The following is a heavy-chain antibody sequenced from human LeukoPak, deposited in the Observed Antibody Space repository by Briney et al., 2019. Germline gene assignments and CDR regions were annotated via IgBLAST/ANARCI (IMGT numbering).Heavy chain of an antibody. Sequence: GASVTVSFMASGGTFTIYAISGVRQAPGQGGEGMGGIMPIFGTANYAQKFQGRVTITTDESTSTAYMELSSLRSEDTAVYYCASTRFLEWLGYYYMDVWGKGTTVTVSS. J-gene: IGHJ6*03. CDR2: IMPIFGTA. D-gene: IGHD3-3*01. V-gene: IGHV1-69*05. CDR1: GGTFTIYA. CDR3: ASTRFLEWLGYYYMDV.